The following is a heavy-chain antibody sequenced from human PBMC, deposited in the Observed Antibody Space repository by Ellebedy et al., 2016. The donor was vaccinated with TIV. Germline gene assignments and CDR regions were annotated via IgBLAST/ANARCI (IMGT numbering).Heavy chain of an antibody. CDR2: ISWNSGSI. CDR1: GFTFDDYA. CDR3: AKGGGAAPTYYFDY. V-gene: IGHV3-9*01. J-gene: IGHJ4*02. Sequence: GGSLRLXCAASGFTFDDYAMHWVRQAPGKGLEWVSGISWNSGSIGYADSVKGRFTISRGNAKNSLYLQMNSLRAEDTALYYCAKGGGAAPTYYFDYWGQGTLVTVSS. D-gene: IGHD3-16*01.